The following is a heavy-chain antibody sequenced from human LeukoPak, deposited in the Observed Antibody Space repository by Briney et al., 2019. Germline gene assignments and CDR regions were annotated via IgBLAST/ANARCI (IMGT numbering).Heavy chain of an antibody. V-gene: IGHV4-34*01. CDR1: GGSFSGYY. CDR2: INHSGST. Sequence: SETLSLTCAVYGGSFSGYYWSWIRQPPGKGLEWIGEINHSGSTNYNPSLKSRVTISVDTSKNQSSLKLSSVTAADTAVYYCARGFLGPWGQGTLVTVSS. J-gene: IGHJ5*02. CDR3: ARGFLGP.